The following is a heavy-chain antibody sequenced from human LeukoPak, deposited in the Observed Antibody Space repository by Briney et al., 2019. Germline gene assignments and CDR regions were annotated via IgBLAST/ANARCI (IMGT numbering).Heavy chain of an antibody. Sequence: GRSLRLSCAASGFTFSSYGMHWVRQAPGKGLEWVAVISYDGSNKYYADSVKGRFTISRDNSKNTLYLQMNSLRAEDTAVYYCAREYGDIVVVVAATGIDYWGQGTLVTVSS. CDR2: ISYDGSNK. CDR3: AREYGDIVVVVAATGIDY. CDR1: GFTFSSYG. J-gene: IGHJ4*02. V-gene: IGHV3-30*03. D-gene: IGHD2-15*01.